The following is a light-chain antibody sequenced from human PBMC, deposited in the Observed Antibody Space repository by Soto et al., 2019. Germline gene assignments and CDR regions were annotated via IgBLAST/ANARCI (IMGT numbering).Light chain of an antibody. J-gene: IGLJ2*01. CDR2: LEGSGGY. CDR1: SGHSSYI. V-gene: IGLV4-60*03. CDR3: ETWDTNTRV. Sequence: QPVLTQSSSASASLGSSVKLTCTLSSGHSSYIIAWHQQQPGKAPRYLMKLEGSGGYNKGSGVPDRFSGSSSGAERYLTISNLQSEDEADYYCETWDTNTRVFGGGTKVTVL.